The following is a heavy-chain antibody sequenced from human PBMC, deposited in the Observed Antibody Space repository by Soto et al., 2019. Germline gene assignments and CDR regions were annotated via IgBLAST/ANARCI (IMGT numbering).Heavy chain of an antibody. CDR1: GYTFTNYW. V-gene: IGHV5-10-1*01. CDR3: ARHRIAADIFDI. CDR2: IDCSDSYT. Sequence: PGGSLKISCKGSGYTFTNYWITWVRQMPGKGLEWMGRIDCSDSYTNYSPSFQGHVTISADKSINTAYLQWSSLKASDTAMYYCARHRIAADIFDIWGQGTMVTVSS. J-gene: IGHJ3*02. D-gene: IGHD6-13*01.